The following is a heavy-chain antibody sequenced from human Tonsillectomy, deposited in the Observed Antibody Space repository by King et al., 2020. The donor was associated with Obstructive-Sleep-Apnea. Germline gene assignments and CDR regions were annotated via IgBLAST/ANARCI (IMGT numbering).Heavy chain of an antibody. CDR1: GGSISSSSYY. CDR2: IYYSGST. CDR3: ARAGKVTANLDY. J-gene: IGHJ4*02. Sequence: QLQESGPGLVKPSETLSLTCTVSGGSISSSSYYWGWIRQPPGKGLEWIGSIYYSGSTYYNPSLKSRVTISVDTSKNQFSLKLSSVTAADTAVYYCARAGKVTANLDYWGQGTLVTVSS. V-gene: IGHV4-39*07. D-gene: IGHD2-21*02.